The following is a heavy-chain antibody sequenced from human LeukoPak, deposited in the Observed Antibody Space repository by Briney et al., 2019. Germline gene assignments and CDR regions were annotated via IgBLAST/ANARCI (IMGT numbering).Heavy chain of an antibody. J-gene: IGHJ3*02. CDR1: GFTVSSNY. CDR2: IYSGGST. CDR3: ARKNTNGLQYAFDI. Sequence: PGGSLRLSCAASGFTVSSNYMSWVRQAPGKGLEWVSVIYSGGSTYYADSVKGRFTISRHNSKNTPYLQMNSLRAEDTAVYYCARKNTNGLQYAFDIWGQGTMVTVSS. D-gene: IGHD2/OR15-2a*01. V-gene: IGHV3-53*04.